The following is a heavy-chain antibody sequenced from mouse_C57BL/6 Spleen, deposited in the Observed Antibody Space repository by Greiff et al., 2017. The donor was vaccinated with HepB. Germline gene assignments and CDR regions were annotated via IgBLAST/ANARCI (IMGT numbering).Heavy chain of an antibody. D-gene: IGHD1-1*01. V-gene: IGHV1-80*01. CDR2: IYPGDGDT. J-gene: IGHJ2*01. CDR1: GYAFSSYW. CDR3: ARWGYYGSSPYFDY. Sequence: VMLVESGAELVKPGASVKISCKASGYAFSSYWMNWVKQRPGKGLEWIGQIYPGDGDTNYNGKFKGKATLTADKSSSTAYMQLSSLTSEDSAVYFCARWGYYGSSPYFDYWGQGTTLTVSS.